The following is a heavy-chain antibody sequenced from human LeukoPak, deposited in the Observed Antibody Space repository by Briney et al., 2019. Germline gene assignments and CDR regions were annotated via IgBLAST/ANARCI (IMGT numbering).Heavy chain of an antibody. J-gene: IGHJ5*02. CDR2: IYYSGST. CDR3: ARRMDGSSWYGGTWFDP. D-gene: IGHD6-13*01. V-gene: IGHV4-59*08. CDR1: GGSISSYY. Sequence: PSETLSLTCTVSGGSISSYYWSWIRQPPGKGLEWIGYIYYSGSTNYNPSLKSRVTISVDTSKNQFSLKLSSVTAADTAVYYCARRMDGSSWYGGTWFDPWGQGTLVTVSS.